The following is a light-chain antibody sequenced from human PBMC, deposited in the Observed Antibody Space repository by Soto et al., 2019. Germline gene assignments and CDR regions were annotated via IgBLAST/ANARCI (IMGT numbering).Light chain of an antibody. CDR2: AAS. Sequence: DIQMTQSPSSLSASVGDRVTITCRASQGISTYLAWYQQKPGGVPKLLIYAASTLQSGVPSRFSGSGSGADFTLTISSLQPEDVAAYYCQKYNSAPLTFGGGTKVESK. V-gene: IGKV1-27*01. CDR1: QGISTY. J-gene: IGKJ4*01. CDR3: QKYNSAPLT.